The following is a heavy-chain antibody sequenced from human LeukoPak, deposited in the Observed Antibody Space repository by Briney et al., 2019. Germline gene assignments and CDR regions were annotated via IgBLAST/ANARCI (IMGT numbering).Heavy chain of an antibody. CDR3: ARLGGSYYTY. V-gene: IGHV3-7*01. CDR2: IKQDGGEK. J-gene: IGHJ4*02. Sequence: GGSLRLSCVASGFSFSSYWMSWVRQAPGKGLEWVANIKQDGGEKYYVDSVKGRFTISRDNAKNSLFLQMNSLRVEDTAVYYCARLGGSYYTYWGQGTLVTVSS. CDR1: GFSFSSYW. D-gene: IGHD1-26*01.